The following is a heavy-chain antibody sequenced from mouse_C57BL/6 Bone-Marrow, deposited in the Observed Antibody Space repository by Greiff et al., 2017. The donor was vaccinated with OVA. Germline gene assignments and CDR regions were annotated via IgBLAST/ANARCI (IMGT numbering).Heavy chain of an antibody. D-gene: IGHD2-4*01. Sequence: EVQLQQSGPVLVKPGASVKMSCKASGYTFTDYYMNWVKQSHGKSLEWIGVINPYNGGTSYTQKFKGQATLTVDKSSSTAYMELNSLTSEDSAVYYCAKRYYDDCDGAMDYWGQGTSVTVSS. J-gene: IGHJ4*01. V-gene: IGHV1-19*01. CDR2: INPYNGGT. CDR3: AKRYYDDCDGAMDY. CDR1: GYTFTDYY.